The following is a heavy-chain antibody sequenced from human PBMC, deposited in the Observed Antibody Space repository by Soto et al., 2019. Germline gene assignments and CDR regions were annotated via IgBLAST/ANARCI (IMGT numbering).Heavy chain of an antibody. D-gene: IGHD2-2*01. CDR2: IWYDGSNK. Sequence: GGSLRLSCSGFGFSINTYWMNWIRQTPGKGLEWVAVIWYDGSNKYYADSVKGRFTISRDNSKNTLYLQMNSLRAEDTAAYYCASGGLVPAAPTFDYWGQGTLVTVSS. J-gene: IGHJ4*02. V-gene: IGHV3-33*08. CDR3: ASGGLVPAAPTFDY. CDR1: GFSINTYW.